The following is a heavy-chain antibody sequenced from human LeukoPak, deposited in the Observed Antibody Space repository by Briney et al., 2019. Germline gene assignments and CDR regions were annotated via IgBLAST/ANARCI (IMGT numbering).Heavy chain of an antibody. V-gene: IGHV1-2*02. D-gene: IGHD2-21*02. CDR3: ARRVRMTYCGGDCYLDY. Sequence: ASVKVSRKASGYTFTGYYMHWVRQAPGQGLEWMGWINPNSGGTNYAQKLQGRVTMTRDTSISTAYMELSRLRSDDTAVYYCARRVRMTYCGGDCYLDYWGQGTLVTVSS. J-gene: IGHJ4*02. CDR2: INPNSGGT. CDR1: GYTFTGYY.